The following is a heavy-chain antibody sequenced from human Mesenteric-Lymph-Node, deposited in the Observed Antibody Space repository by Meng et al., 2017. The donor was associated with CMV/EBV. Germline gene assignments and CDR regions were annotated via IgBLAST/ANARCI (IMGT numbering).Heavy chain of an antibody. CDR2: ISFTSSFI. CDR3: ARASGRDDSFDV. Sequence: GGSLRLSCVVSGFTFSNYAMHWVRQAPGKGLEWVSAISFTSSFIYYADSLKGRITISRDNDKNSVYLQMDSLRAEDTAVYYCARASGRDDSFDVWGQGTMVTVSS. V-gene: IGHV3-21*01. D-gene: IGHD2-21*02. CDR1: GFTFSNYA. J-gene: IGHJ3*01.